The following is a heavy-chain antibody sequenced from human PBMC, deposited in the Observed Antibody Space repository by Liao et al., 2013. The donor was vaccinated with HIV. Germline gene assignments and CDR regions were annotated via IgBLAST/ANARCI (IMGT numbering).Heavy chain of an antibody. V-gene: IGHV4-34*01. D-gene: IGHD6-13*01. CDR3: ARDPRAAGGDY. CDR2: INHSGST. CDR1: GGSFSGYY. Sequence: QVQLQQWGAGLLKPSETLSLTCAVYGGSFSGYYWSWIRQPPGKGLEWIGEINHSGSTYYNPSLKSRVTISVDTSKNQFSLKLSSVTAADTAVYYCARDPRAAGGDYWGPGNPGHRLL. J-gene: IGHJ4*02.